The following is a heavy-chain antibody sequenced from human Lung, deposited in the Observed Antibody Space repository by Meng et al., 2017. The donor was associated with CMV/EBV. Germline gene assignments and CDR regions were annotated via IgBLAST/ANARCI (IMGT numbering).Heavy chain of an antibody. V-gene: IGHV1-2*02. CDR1: GYTFNGYN. CDR3: ARLFHTILGTGYYYGMDV. J-gene: IGHJ6*02. Sequence: ASXXVSXKASGYTFNGYNMHWVRQAPGQGLEWMGWINPNSGGTNYAQRFQGRVTLTIDTSISTAYMELSRLKSDETAVYFCARLFHTILGTGYYYGMDVWGQGXTVTVSS. CDR2: INPNSGGT. D-gene: IGHD3/OR15-3a*01.